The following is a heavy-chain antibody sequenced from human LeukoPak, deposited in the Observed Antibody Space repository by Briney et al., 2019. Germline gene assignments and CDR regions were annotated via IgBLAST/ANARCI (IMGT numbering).Heavy chain of an antibody. J-gene: IGHJ4*02. D-gene: IGHD1-26*01. CDR1: GFTFSSYW. CDR2: INTDGNSI. Sequence: GGSLRLSCAASGFTFSSYWMHWVRQAPGKGLVWVSRINTDGNSISYAGSVRGRFTISRDNAKNTLYLQMNSLRAEDTAVYYCARDWVGATDYWGQGTLVTVSS. CDR3: ARDWVGATDY. V-gene: IGHV3-74*01.